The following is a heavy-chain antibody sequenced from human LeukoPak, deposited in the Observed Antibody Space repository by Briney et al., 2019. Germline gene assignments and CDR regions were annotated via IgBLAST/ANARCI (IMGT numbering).Heavy chain of an antibody. V-gene: IGHV4-31*03. CDR3: ARIGSSYCSSTSCYGRDWFDP. CDR1: GGSISSGGYY. Sequence: PSETLSLTCTVSGGSISSGGYYWSWIHQHPGKGLEWIGYIYYSGSTYYNPSLKSRVTISVDTSKNQFSLKLSSVTAADTAVYYCARIGSSYCSSTSCYGRDWFDPWGQGTLVTVSS. CDR2: IYYSGST. D-gene: IGHD2-2*01. J-gene: IGHJ5*02.